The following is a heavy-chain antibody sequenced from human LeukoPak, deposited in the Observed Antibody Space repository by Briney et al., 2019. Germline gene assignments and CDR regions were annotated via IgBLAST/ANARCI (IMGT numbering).Heavy chain of an antibody. CDR3: ARSYGSGSYYNSNWFDP. CDR2: ISSSGSTI. Sequence: PGGSLRLSCAASGFTFSSYEMNWVRQAPGKGLEWVSYISSSGSTIYYADSVKGRFTISRDNAKNSLYLQMNSLRAEDTVVYYCARSYGSGSYYNSNWFDPWGQGTLVTVSS. V-gene: IGHV3-48*03. D-gene: IGHD3-10*01. J-gene: IGHJ5*02. CDR1: GFTFSSYE.